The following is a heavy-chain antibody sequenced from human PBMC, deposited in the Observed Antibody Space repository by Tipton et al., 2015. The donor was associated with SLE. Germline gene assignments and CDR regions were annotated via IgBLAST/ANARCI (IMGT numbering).Heavy chain of an antibody. J-gene: IGHJ4*02. CDR3: AKEGPEILGWLH. CDR2: ISGYNGET. Sequence: QSGPEVKKPGASVKVSCKASGYTFASYGINWVRQAPGQGLEWMGWISGYNGETIYAQKSQGRVIMTIDTSTSTVYMELRSLRSDDTAVYYCAKEGPEILGWLHWGQGTQITVSS. CDR1: GYTFASYG. D-gene: IGHD3-16*01. V-gene: IGHV1-18*01.